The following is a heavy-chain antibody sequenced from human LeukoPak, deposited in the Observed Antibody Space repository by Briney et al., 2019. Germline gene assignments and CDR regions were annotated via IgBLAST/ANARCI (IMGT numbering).Heavy chain of an antibody. CDR3: ARQEYCSGGSCYTWFDP. CDR2: ICPGDSDV. J-gene: IGHJ5*02. D-gene: IGHD2-15*01. CDR1: GYRFSSYW. Sequence: GESLKISCKDSGYRFSSYWIAWVRQMPGKGLEYIGIICPGDSDVRYSPSFQGLVTISADKSISTAYLQWSSLKASDAAMYYCARQEYCSGGSCYTWFDPWGQGTLVTVSS. V-gene: IGHV5-51*01.